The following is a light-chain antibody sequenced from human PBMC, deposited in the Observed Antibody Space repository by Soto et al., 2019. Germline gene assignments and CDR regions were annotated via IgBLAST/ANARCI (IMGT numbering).Light chain of an antibody. CDR1: QSISNY. J-gene: IGKJ4*01. V-gene: IGKV1-39*01. CDR2: SAS. Sequence: DIQMTQSPSSLSASVGDRVTITCRTSQSISNYLNWYQQKPGKAPNLLIYSASNLQSGVPSRFSGSGSGTDFTLTISSLQPEDFATYYCQASDSTPTFGGGTKVES. CDR3: QASDSTPT.